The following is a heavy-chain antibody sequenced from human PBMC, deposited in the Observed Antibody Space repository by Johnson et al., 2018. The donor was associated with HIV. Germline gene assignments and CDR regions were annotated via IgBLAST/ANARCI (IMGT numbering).Heavy chain of an antibody. Sequence: VQLVESGGGLVQPGGSLRLSCAASGFTFTNYWMHWVRQAPGKGLVWVSRINTDGTSTNYADFVKGRFTISRDNSKNTLYLQMNSLRTEDTAMYYCAKGHSSGYPKDAFDIWGQGTMVTVSS. J-gene: IGHJ3*02. CDR3: AKGHSSGYPKDAFDI. CDR2: INTDGTST. CDR1: GFTFTNYW. D-gene: IGHD3-22*01. V-gene: IGHV3-74*02.